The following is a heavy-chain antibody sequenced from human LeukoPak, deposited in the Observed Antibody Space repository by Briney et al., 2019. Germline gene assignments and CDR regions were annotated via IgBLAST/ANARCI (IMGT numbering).Heavy chain of an antibody. J-gene: IGHJ4*02. Sequence: SVKVSCKASGGTFSSYAISWVRQAPGQGLEWMGRIIPILGIANYAQKFQGRVTITADKSTSTAYMELSSLRSEDTAVYYCARDQGSNYYDSSGPIYYFDYWGQGTLVTVSS. D-gene: IGHD3-22*01. CDR3: ARDQGSNYYDSSGPIYYFDY. V-gene: IGHV1-69*04. CDR1: GGTFSSYA. CDR2: IIPILGIA.